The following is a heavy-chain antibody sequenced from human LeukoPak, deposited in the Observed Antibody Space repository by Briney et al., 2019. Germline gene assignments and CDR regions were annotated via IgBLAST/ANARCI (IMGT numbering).Heavy chain of an antibody. J-gene: IGHJ4*02. CDR1: GFTFSSYS. CDR2: ISSSSSYI. D-gene: IGHD4-17*01. V-gene: IGHV3-21*01. Sequence: PGGSLRLSCAASGFTFSSYSMNWVRQAPGKGLEWVSSISSSSSYIYYADSVKGRFTISRDNAKNSLYLQVNSLRAEDTAVYYCARGKLTTAFDYWGQGTLVTVSS. CDR3: ARGKLTTAFDY.